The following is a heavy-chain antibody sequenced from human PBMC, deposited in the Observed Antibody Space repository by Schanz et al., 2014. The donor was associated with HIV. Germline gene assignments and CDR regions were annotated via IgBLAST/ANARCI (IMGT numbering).Heavy chain of an antibody. Sequence: QVQLVESGGGVVQPGRSLRLSCAASGFTFSTYGMHWVRQAPGKGLEWVAGISYDGTNKFYVDSVKGRFTISRDNSKNTLYLQMNSLRAEDTAVFYCALSRPSGYGGSWYFDLWGRGTLVAVSS. J-gene: IGHJ2*01. CDR1: GFTFSTYG. D-gene: IGHD2-15*01. V-gene: IGHV3-30*03. CDR3: ALSRPSGYGGSWYFDL. CDR2: ISYDGTNK.